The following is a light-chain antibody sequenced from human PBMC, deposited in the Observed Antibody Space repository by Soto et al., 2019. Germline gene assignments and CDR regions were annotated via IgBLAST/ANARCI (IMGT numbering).Light chain of an antibody. Sequence: EVVMTQSPATLSVSPGERVTLSCRASQSINAHLAWYQQKPGQAPRLLIHGASTRATVIPARFSGSGFGTEFILTIRSLQSEDFSVYYCQQYNTWLWTFGQGTKVEIQ. J-gene: IGKJ1*01. CDR2: GAS. CDR3: QQYNTWLWT. V-gene: IGKV3-15*01. CDR1: QSINAH.